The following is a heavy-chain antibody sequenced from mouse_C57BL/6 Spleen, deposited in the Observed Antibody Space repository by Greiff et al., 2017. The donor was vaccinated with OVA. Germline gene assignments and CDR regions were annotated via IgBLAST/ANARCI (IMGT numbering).Heavy chain of an antibody. D-gene: IGHD1-1*01. CDR1: GYTFTDYY. CDR2: INPNNGGT. J-gene: IGHJ2*01. CDR3: AREEAYYYGSSLFDY. V-gene: IGHV1-26*01. Sequence: EVQLQQSGPELVKPGASVKISCKASGYTFTDYYMNWVKQSHGKSLEWIGDINPNNGGTSYNQKFKGKATLTVDKSSSTAYMELRSLTSEDSAVYYCAREEAYYYGSSLFDYWGQGTTLTVSS.